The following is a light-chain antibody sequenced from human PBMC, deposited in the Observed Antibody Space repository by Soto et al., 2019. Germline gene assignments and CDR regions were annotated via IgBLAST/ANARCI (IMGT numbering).Light chain of an antibody. CDR3: QQYGSSPIT. CDR2: GAS. CDR1: QGVFSNF. J-gene: IGKJ5*01. Sequence: EIVLTQSPGTLSLSPGERATLSCRASQGVFSNFLAWYQQKPGQAPRLLIYGASSRATGIPDRFSGSGSGTDFTLTIGRLEPEDFEVYFCQQYGSSPITFGQGTRLEIK. V-gene: IGKV3-20*01.